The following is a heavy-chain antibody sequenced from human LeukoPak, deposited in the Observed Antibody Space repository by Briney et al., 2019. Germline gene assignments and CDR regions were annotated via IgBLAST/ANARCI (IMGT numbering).Heavy chain of an antibody. D-gene: IGHD2-15*01. V-gene: IGHV3-23*01. Sequence: AGGSLRLSCQASGFTFSNYAMSWIRQAPGKGLEWVSSINPNDDGRSFFANFVEGRSTISRDGSRSAVYLQMNNLRAEDTAVYYCARSGVATCHYWGQGILVTVSS. CDR3: ARSGVATCHY. CDR1: GFTFSNYA. CDR2: INPNDDGRS. J-gene: IGHJ4*02.